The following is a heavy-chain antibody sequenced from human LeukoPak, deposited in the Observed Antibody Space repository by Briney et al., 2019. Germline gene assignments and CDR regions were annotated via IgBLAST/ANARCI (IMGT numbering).Heavy chain of an antibody. CDR3: ARVRDFWSGYQNPDAFDI. CDR1: GYTFTGYY. CDR2: INPNSGGT. D-gene: IGHD3-3*01. V-gene: IGHV1-2*02. J-gene: IGHJ3*02. Sequence: ASVKVSCKASGYTFTGYYMHWVRQAPGQGLEWMGWINPNSGGTNYAQKFQGRVTMTRDTSISTAYMELSRLRSDDTAVYYCARVRDFWSGYQNPDAFDIWGQGTMVTVSS.